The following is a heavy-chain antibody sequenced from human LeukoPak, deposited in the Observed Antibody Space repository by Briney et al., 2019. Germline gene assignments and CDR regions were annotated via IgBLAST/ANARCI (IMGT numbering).Heavy chain of an antibody. CDR1: GGTFSSYA. Sequence: SVKVSCKASGGTFSSYAISWVRQAPGQGLEWVGRIIPIFGTANYVQKFQGKVTITTGESTSTADMSLSSLRSDDTAGYYFSRGHDSSGYYYVGFFQHWGQGTLVSVSS. CDR2: IIPIFGTA. D-gene: IGHD3-22*01. CDR3: SRGHDSSGYYYVGFFQH. J-gene: IGHJ1*01. V-gene: IGHV1-69*05.